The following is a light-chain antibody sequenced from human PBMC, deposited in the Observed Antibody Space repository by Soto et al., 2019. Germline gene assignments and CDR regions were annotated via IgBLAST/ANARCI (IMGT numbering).Light chain of an antibody. CDR1: QGIGVY. Sequence: GDRVTITCRASQGIGVYLAWYQQKPGKVPKLLIYSASTLQSGVPSRFSGTGSGTDFTLTISSLHPEDVATYYCQKYNSALLTFGGGTKVEI. CDR2: SAS. CDR3: QKYNSALLT. V-gene: IGKV1-27*01. J-gene: IGKJ4*01.